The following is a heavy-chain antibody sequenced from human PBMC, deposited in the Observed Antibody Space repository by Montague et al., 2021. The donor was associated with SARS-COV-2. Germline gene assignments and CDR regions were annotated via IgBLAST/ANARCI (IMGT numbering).Heavy chain of an antibody. CDR2: INHSGTT. Sequence: SETLSLTCAVSGGSFSGYYCTWIRQSPGKGLEWIAEINHSGTTNYNFNPSLRSRVTISVDTSKSQFSLKLSSVTAADTGVYYCARWDPQTLTLIGLRGKSASDYWGQGTLVTVSS. CDR1: GGSFSGYY. CDR3: ARWDPQTLTLIGLRGKSASDY. V-gene: IGHV4-34*01. J-gene: IGHJ4*02. D-gene: IGHD4-23*01.